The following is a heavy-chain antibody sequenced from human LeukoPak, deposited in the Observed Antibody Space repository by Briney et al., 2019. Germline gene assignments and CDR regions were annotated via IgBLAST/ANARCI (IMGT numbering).Heavy chain of an antibody. CDR3: ARLASCSSSCYFDY. V-gene: IGHV4-39*01. D-gene: IGHD2-21*01. CDR1: GGSISSSNNF. J-gene: IGHJ4*02. Sequence: SETLSLTCNVFGGSISSSNNFWGWIRQSPEKGLEWIGSINYNGRTYYQSSLKSRAIISIDTSKNQFPLKLGSVTAADTALYYCARLASCSSSCYFDYWGQGSLVTVSS. CDR2: INYNGRT.